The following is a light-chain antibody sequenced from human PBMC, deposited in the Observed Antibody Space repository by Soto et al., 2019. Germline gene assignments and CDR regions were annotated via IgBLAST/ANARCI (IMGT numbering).Light chain of an antibody. CDR3: QQYGSSYT. V-gene: IGKV3-20*01. J-gene: IGKJ2*01. Sequence: EIVLTQSPGTLSLSPGERATLSCRTSQSVSNNYLAWYQQKPGQAPRLLIYGASSRATGIPDRFSGSGSGTDFILSISRLEPEDSAVYHCQQYGSSYTFGQGTKLEIK. CDR1: QSVSNNY. CDR2: GAS.